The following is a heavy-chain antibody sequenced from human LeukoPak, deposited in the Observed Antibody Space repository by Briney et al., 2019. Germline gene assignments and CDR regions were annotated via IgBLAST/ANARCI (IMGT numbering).Heavy chain of an antibody. Sequence: PSETLSLTCAVYGGSFSGYYWSWIRQPPGKGLEWIGEINHSGSTNHSPSLKSRVTISVDTSKNQFSLKLSSVTAADTAVYYCARIDLFYMDVWGKGTTVTVSS. J-gene: IGHJ6*03. CDR1: GGSFSGYY. CDR3: ARIDLFYMDV. CDR2: INHSGST. V-gene: IGHV4-34*01.